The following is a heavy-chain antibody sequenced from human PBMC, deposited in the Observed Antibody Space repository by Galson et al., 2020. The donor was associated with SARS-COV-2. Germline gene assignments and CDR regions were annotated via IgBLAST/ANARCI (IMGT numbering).Heavy chain of an antibody. CDR3: ARGRLQITMMVVVFTGGSFYVDY. CDR1: GESFSGHH. CDR2: INQSGNI. V-gene: IGHV4-34*01. Sequence: SETLSLTCAVYGESFSGHHWSWIRQPPGEGLEWIGEINQSGNINYNPSLKSRVTISVDTSKNQFSLKLSSVTAADTAVYYCARGRLQITMMVVVFTGGSFYVDYWGQGTLVTVSS. D-gene: IGHD3-22*01. J-gene: IGHJ4*02.